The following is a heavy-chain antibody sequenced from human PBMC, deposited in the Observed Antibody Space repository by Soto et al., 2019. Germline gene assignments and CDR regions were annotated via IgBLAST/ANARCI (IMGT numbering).Heavy chain of an antibody. V-gene: IGHV3-48*02. CDR3: ASFDYDSSGYTVDY. CDR2: ISSSSSTI. J-gene: IGHJ4*02. D-gene: IGHD3-22*01. Sequence: PGGSLRLSCAASGFTFSSYSMNWVRQAPGKGLEWVSYISSSSSTIYYADSVKGRFTISRDNAKNSLYLQMNSLRDEDTAVYYCASFDYDSSGYTVDYWGQGTLVTV. CDR1: GFTFSSYS.